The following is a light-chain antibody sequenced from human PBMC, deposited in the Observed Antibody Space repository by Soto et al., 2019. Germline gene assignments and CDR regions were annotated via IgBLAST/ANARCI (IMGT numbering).Light chain of an antibody. V-gene: IGKV3-11*01. J-gene: IGKJ4*01. CDR1: QSVISY. CDR2: DAS. CDR3: QQRSNWPPGLT. Sequence: IVLTQSPATLSLSPGERATLSCRASQSVISYLAWYQQQPGQAPRLLIYDASNRATGIPARFSGSGYGTDFTLTISSLEPEDFAVYYCQQRSNWPPGLTFGGGTKVEIK.